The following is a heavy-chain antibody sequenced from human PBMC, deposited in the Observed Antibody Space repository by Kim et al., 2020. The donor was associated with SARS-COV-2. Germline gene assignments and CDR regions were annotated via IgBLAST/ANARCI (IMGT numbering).Heavy chain of an antibody. V-gene: IGHV3-21*01. J-gene: IGHJ4*02. CDR2: ISSSSSYI. CDR1: GFTFSSYS. Sequence: GGSLRLSCAASGFTFSSYSMNWVRQAPGKGLEWVSSISSSSSYIYYADSVKGRFTISRDNAKNSLYLQMNSLRAEDTAVYYCAREPYDILTGVGYWGQGTLVTVSS. CDR3: AREPYDILTGVGY. D-gene: IGHD3-9*01.